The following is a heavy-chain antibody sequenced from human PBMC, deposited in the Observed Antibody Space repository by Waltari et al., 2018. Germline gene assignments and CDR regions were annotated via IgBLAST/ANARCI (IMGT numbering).Heavy chain of an antibody. D-gene: IGHD2-21*01. CDR1: GGTFSSYA. V-gene: IGHV1-69-2*01. CDR3: AREKLAYCGGDCYSTFDY. Sequence: VQLVQSGAEVKKPGSSVKVSCKASGGTFSSYAISWVRQAPGKGLEWMGRVEHEDGETIYAEKCQGRVTITADTSTDTAYMELSSLRSEDTAGYYCAREKLAYCGGDCYSTFDYWGQGTLVTVSS. CDR2: VEHEDGET. J-gene: IGHJ4*02.